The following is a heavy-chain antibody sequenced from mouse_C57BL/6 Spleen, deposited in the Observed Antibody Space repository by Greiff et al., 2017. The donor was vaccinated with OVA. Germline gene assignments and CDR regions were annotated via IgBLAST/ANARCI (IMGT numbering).Heavy chain of an antibody. Sequence: QLHLQQSGAELVKPGASVKLSCKASGYTFTEYTIHWVKQRSGQGLEWIGWFYPGSGSIKYNEKFKDKATLTADKSSSTVYMELSRLTSEDSAVYVCARHEGGYGYFDYWGQGTTLTVSS. V-gene: IGHV1-62-2*01. CDR3: ARHEGGYGYFDY. CDR2: FYPGSGSI. D-gene: IGHD1-1*02. J-gene: IGHJ2*01. CDR1: GYTFTEYT.